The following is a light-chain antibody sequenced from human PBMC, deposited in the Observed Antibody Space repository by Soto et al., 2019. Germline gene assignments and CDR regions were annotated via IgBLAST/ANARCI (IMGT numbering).Light chain of an antibody. J-gene: IGLJ1*01. V-gene: IGLV2-14*03. CDR3: SSYTASSTRV. CDR2: DVS. Sequence: QSVLTQPASVSGSPGQSITFSCTGTSSDVGDYNYVSWYQQHPGKAPKAIIYDVSKRPSGVSTRFSGSKSGNTASLTISGLQAEDEANYYCSSYTASSTRVFGTGTKLTVL. CDR1: SSDVGDYNY.